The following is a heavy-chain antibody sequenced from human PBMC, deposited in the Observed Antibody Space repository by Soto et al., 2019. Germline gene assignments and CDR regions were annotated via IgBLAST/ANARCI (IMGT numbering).Heavy chain of an antibody. D-gene: IGHD3-22*01. V-gene: IGHV4-61*08. J-gene: IGHJ5*02. Sequence: PSETLSLTCVVSGASITSGDHHWSWIRQSPGKGLEWIGYIYYSGNINYNPSLKSRVIISVDTAKNQFSLKLSSVTAADTAVYYCTGAYYDINGYSLDPWGQGTSVTVSS. CDR3: TGAYYDINGYSLDP. CDR2: IYYSGNI. CDR1: GASITSGDHH.